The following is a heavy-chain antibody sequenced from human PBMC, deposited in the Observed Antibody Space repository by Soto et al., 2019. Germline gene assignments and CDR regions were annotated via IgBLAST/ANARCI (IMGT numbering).Heavy chain of an antibody. D-gene: IGHD6-19*01. CDR3: ARQRGRSYSSVNYYYYYGMDV. CDR2: IYYSGRT. J-gene: IGHJ6*02. Sequence: SETLSLTCTVSGGSISSYYWSWIRQPPGKGLVWIGYIYYSGRTNYNPSLKSRVTISVDTSKNQFSLKLTSVTAADTAVYYCARQRGRSYSSVNYYYYYGMDVWGQGTTVTVS. CDR1: GGSISSYY. V-gene: IGHV4-59*08.